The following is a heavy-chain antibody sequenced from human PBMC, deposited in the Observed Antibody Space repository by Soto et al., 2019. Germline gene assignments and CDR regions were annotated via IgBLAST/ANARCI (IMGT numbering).Heavy chain of an antibody. V-gene: IGHV3-74*01. J-gene: IGHJ4*02. CDR1: GFPSKYNC. CDR2: IETDGSSA. CDR3: ASFGTYYDTSGFLY. D-gene: IGHD3-22*01. Sequence: XESLSLSFDFSGFPSKYNCMHWVRQTPGKGLVWISRIETDGSSATYADSVKGRFTISRDNAKNTVYLQMNSMRDEDTAIYYCASFGTYYDTSGFLYWRQGTL.